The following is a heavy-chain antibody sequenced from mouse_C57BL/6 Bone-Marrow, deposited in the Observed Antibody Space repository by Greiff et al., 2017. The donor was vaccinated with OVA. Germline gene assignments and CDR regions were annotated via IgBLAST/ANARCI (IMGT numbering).Heavy chain of an antibody. J-gene: IGHJ4*01. D-gene: IGHD2-3*01. CDR1: GYTFTSYW. Sequence: QVQLQQPGAELVKPGASVKLSCKASGYTFTSYWMHWVKQRPGRGLEWIGRIDPDSGGTKYNEKFKSKATLTVDKPSSTAYMQLSSLTSEDYAVYYCAAVYDGPYYYAMDYWGQGTSVTVSS. V-gene: IGHV1-72*01. CDR3: AAVYDGPYYYAMDY. CDR2: IDPDSGGT.